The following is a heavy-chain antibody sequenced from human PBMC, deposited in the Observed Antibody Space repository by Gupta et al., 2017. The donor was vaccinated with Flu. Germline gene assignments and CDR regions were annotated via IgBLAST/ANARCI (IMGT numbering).Heavy chain of an antibody. CDR2: FEPEDGET. CDR3: ATSDIVVVVAATPPHTAMRQLDY. V-gene: IGHV1-24*01. Sequence: QVQLVQSGAEVKKPGASVKVSCKVSGYTLTEFSMHWVRQAPGKGLEWMGGFEPEDGETIYAQKFQGRVTMTEDTSTDTAYMELSSLRSEDTAVYYCATSDIVVVVAATPPHTAMRQLDYWGQGTLVTVSS. J-gene: IGHJ4*02. CDR1: GYTLTEFS. D-gene: IGHD2-15*01.